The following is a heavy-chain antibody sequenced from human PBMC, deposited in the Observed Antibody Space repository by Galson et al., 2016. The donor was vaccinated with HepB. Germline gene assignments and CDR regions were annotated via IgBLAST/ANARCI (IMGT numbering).Heavy chain of an antibody. V-gene: IGHV4-4*02. D-gene: IGHD2/OR15-2a*01. J-gene: IGHJ4*02. Sequence: ETLSLTCAVSGVSITSSDWWSWVRQPPGQGLEWIGQIFHSGRVNYTPSLASRVTISIDTPNNHFSLRLTSVTAADTALYYCARQYWGGPSDYWGQGTLVTVSS. CDR2: IFHSGRV. CDR1: GVSITSSDW. CDR3: ARQYWGGPSDY.